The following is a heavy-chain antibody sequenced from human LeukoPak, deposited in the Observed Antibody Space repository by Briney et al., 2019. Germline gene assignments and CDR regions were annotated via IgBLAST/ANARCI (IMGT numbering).Heavy chain of an antibody. D-gene: IGHD3-10*01. Sequence: GGSLRLSCAASGFTFSSYAMSWVRQAPGKAPEWVSGISGSGGSTYSADSVKGRFTISRDNSKNTLYLQMNTLRAEDTAVYYCARSIYASGSFYTFDIWGQGTMVTVSS. CDR3: ARSIYASGSFYTFDI. V-gene: IGHV3-23*01. CDR1: GFTFSSYA. CDR2: ISGSGGST. J-gene: IGHJ3*02.